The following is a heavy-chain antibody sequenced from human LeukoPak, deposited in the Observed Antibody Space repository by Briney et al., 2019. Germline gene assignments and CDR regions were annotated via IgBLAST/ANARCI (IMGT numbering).Heavy chain of an antibody. Sequence: GGCLRLCCAASGFTLSSYSMNSVRQAPGKGLEWVPSISSSSSYIYYADSVKGRFTIARDKAKNSLYLQMNSLRAGDKDTYYCSRAFAVQLWEEGDWFDLWGQGTLVTVSS. CDR1: GFTLSSYS. CDR3: SRAFAVQLWEEGDWFDL. J-gene: IGHJ5*02. CDR2: ISSSSSYI. V-gene: IGHV3-21*01. D-gene: IGHD5-18*01.